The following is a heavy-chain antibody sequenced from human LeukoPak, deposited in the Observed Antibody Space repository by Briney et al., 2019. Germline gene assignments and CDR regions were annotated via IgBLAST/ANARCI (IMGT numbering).Heavy chain of an antibody. CDR3: ARATHYDSSGYYLGDY. D-gene: IGHD3-22*01. J-gene: IGHJ4*02. CDR1: GYAFTGHD. CDR2: INPSGGST. V-gene: IGHV1-46*01. Sequence: ASVKVSCEASGYAFTGHDIHWVRQAPGQGLEWMGIINPSGGSTSYAQKFQGRVTMTRDTSTSTVYMELSSLRSEDTAVYYRARATHYDSSGYYLGDYWGQGTLVTVSS.